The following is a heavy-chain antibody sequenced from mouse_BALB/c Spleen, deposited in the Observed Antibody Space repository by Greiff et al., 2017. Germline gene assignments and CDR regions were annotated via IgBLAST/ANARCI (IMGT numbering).Heavy chain of an antibody. J-gene: IGHJ2*01. CDR1: GYTFTDYW. V-gene: IGHV1-69*01. D-gene: IGHD2-14*01. Sequence: QVQLQQSGAELVMPGASVKMSCKASGYTFTDYWMHWVKQRPGQGLEWIGAIDTSDSYTSYNQKFKGKATLTVDESSSTAYMQLSSLTSEDSAVYYCARWGTHFDYWGQGTTLTVSS. CDR3: ARWGTHFDY. CDR2: IDTSDSYT.